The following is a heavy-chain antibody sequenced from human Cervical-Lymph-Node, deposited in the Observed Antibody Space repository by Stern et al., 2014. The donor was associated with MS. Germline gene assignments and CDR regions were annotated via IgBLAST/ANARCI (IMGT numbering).Heavy chain of an antibody. CDR3: AGPLPQYCSGGICSFDHYFYYGMDV. CDR2: FHPSASST. CDR1: GYTFTNYY. V-gene: IGHV1-46*03. Sequence: QVQLGQSGAEVRKPGASVKVSCKASGYTFTNYYIHWVRQAPGQGLEWVAIFHPSASSTTFAQNFQGRTTMTWDTSTRTVYMELSSLKSDDTAVYFCAGPLPQYCSGGICSFDHYFYYGMDVWGQGTTVTVSS. D-gene: IGHD2-15*01. J-gene: IGHJ6*02.